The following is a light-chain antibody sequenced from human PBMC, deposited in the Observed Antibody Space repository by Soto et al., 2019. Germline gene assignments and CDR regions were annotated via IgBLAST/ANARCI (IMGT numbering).Light chain of an antibody. CDR1: SSNIGAGPD. CDR2: GNT. J-gene: IGLJ1*01. CDR3: ATWDDSVYV. V-gene: IGLV1-40*01. Sequence: QSVLTQPPSISGAPGQRVTISCTGSSSNIGAGPDVHWYHQLPGTAPKLLIYGNTNRPSGVPDRFSGSKSGTSASLAIAGLQTEDEADYYCATWDDSVYVFGTGTKVTVL.